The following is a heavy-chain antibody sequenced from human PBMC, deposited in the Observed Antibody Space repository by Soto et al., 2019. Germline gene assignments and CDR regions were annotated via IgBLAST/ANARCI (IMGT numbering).Heavy chain of an antibody. J-gene: IGHJ5*02. Sequence: KTSETLSLTCAVSGYSISSGYYWGWIRQPPGKGLEWIGSIYHSGSTYYNPSLKSRVTISVDTSKNQFSLKLSSVTAADTAVYYCARVWTTVIYNWFDPWGQGTLVTVSS. CDR2: IYHSGST. D-gene: IGHD4-17*01. CDR1: GYSISSGYY. CDR3: ARVWTTVIYNWFDP. V-gene: IGHV4-38-2*01.